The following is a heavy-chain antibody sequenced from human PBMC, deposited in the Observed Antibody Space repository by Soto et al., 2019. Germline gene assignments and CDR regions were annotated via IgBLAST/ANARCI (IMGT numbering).Heavy chain of an antibody. CDR2: IWYDGSNT. CDR3: ASDSAVTTLYYYYGMDV. V-gene: IGHV3-33*01. CDR1: GLTFSSYG. J-gene: IGHJ6*02. Sequence: QVQLVESGGGVVQPGRSLRLSFAASGLTFSSYGMHWVRQAPGKGLEWVAVIWYDGSNTYYADSVKGRFTISRDNSKNTLYMQMNSLRAEDTAVYYCASDSAVTTLYYYYGMDVWGQGTTVPVSS. D-gene: IGHD4-17*01.